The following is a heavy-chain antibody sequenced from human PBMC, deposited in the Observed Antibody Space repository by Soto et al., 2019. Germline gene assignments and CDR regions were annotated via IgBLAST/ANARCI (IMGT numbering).Heavy chain of an antibody. J-gene: IGHJ4*02. Sequence: VQLVESGGGLVQPGGSLRLSCAASGFTFSGSWMHWVRQAPGKGLVWVSRINGVGSGTSYADFVKGRFTISRDDAKNTLFLQMNGLRAEDTAVYYCARGIFGSGTANDYWGQGTLVTVSS. D-gene: IGHD3-10*01. CDR1: GFTFSGSW. CDR3: ARGIFGSGTANDY. CDR2: INGVGSGT. V-gene: IGHV3-74*01.